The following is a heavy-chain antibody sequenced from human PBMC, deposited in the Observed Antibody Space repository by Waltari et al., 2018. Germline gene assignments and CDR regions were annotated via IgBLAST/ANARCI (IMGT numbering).Heavy chain of an antibody. CDR2: VYTDGTT. Sequence: EVQLVETGGGLIQPGGSLRLSCAASGFPVSRYYMTWIRPAPGKGLEWVSVVYTDGTTDYADSVKGRFIVSRDDSKNTLYLQMNSLRAEDTAVFYCARATRGSGTYYDYFDYWGQGTLVTVSS. V-gene: IGHV3-53*02. CDR3: ARATRGSGTYYDYFDY. J-gene: IGHJ4*02. CDR1: GFPVSRYY. D-gene: IGHD3-10*01.